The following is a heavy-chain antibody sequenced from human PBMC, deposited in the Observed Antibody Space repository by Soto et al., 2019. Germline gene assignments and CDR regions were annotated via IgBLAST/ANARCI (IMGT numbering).Heavy chain of an antibody. D-gene: IGHD3-10*01. Sequence: QVQLVESGGGVVQPGRSLRLSCAASGFTFSSYGMHWVRQAPGKGLEWVAVIWYDGSNKYYADSVKGRFTISRDNSKNTLNLQMNSLRAEDTAVYYGARDMSLLWFGESPYGMDVWGQGTTVTVSS. V-gene: IGHV3-33*01. CDR3: ARDMSLLWFGESPYGMDV. CDR1: GFTFSSYG. CDR2: IWYDGSNK. J-gene: IGHJ6*02.